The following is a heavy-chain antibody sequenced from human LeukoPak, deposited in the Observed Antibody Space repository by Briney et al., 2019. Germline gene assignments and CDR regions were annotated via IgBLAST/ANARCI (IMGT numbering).Heavy chain of an antibody. CDR3: ARDQATITMIVVGWHDAFDI. Sequence: GGSLRLSCAASGFTFSSYAMHWVRQAPGKGQEWVAVISYDGSNKYYADSVKGRFTISRDNSKDTLYLQMNSLRAEDTAVYYCARDQATITMIVVGWHDAFDIWGQGTMVTVSS. V-gene: IGHV3-30-3*01. CDR1: GFTFSSYA. D-gene: IGHD3-22*01. J-gene: IGHJ3*02. CDR2: ISYDGSNK.